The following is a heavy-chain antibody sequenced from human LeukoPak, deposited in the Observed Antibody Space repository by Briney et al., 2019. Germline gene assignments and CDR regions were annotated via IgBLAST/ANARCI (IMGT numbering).Heavy chain of an antibody. J-gene: IGHJ6*03. Sequence: SETLSLTCTVSGGSISSYYWSWIRQPPGKGLEWIGYIYTSGSTNYNPSLKSRVTISVDTSKNQFSLKLSSVTAADTAVYYCARGQGSSSYYYYMDVWGKGTTVTVSS. V-gene: IGHV4-4*09. CDR1: GGSISSYY. CDR3: ARGQGSSSYYYYMDV. CDR2: IYTSGST. D-gene: IGHD6-13*01.